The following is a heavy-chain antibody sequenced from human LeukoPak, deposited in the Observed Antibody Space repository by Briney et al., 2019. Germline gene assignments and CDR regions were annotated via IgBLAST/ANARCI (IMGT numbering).Heavy chain of an antibody. CDR3: ARRSSSNWGWFDP. Sequence: SETLSLTCTVSGGSISSGGYYWSWIRQHPGKGLEWIGYIYYSGSTYYNPSLKSRVTISVDTSKNQFSLKLSSVTAADTAVYYCARRSSSNWGWFDPWGQGTLVTVPS. CDR1: GGSISSGGYY. D-gene: IGHD6-13*01. V-gene: IGHV4-31*03. J-gene: IGHJ5*01. CDR2: IYYSGST.